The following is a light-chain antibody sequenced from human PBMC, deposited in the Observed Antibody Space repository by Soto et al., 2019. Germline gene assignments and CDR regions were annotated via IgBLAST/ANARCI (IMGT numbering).Light chain of an antibody. Sequence: EVVLTQSPATLSLSPGDRATLSCRATESIGPYLAWYQQKPGQAPRLLIYDASNRATGIPASFTCSGSGTDFTPTIGSLESEDFAVYYCQHRSHSPSTWTFGQGTKVEIK. V-gene: IGKV3-11*01. CDR3: QHRSHSPSTWT. CDR1: ESIGPY. CDR2: DAS. J-gene: IGKJ1*01.